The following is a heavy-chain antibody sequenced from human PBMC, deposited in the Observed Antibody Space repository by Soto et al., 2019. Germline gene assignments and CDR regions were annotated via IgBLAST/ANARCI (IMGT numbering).Heavy chain of an antibody. CDR1: GYTFTSYY. CDR3: ASDREGEYSYGSVQH. V-gene: IGHV1-46*03. D-gene: IGHD5-18*01. CDR2: INPSGGST. J-gene: IGHJ1*01. Sequence: QVQLVQSGAEVKKPGASVKVSCKASGYTFTSYYMHWVRQAPGQGLEWMGIINPSGGSTSYAQKCQGRVTMTRDTSTSTVYMELSSLRSEDTAVYYCASDREGEYSYGSVQHWGQGTLVPVSS.